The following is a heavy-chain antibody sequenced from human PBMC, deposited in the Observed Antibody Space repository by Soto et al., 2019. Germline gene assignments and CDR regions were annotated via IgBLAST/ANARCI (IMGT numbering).Heavy chain of an antibody. CDR3: ARENEDKAMDLYKWFDP. Sequence: ASVKVSCKASGYTFTGYYMHWVRQAPGQGLEWMGWINPNSGGTNYAQKFQGRVTMTRDTSISTAYMELSRLRSDDTAVYYCARENEDKAMDLYKWFDPWGQGTLVTVSS. CDR2: INPNSGGT. J-gene: IGHJ5*02. CDR1: GYTFTGYY. D-gene: IGHD5-18*01. V-gene: IGHV1-2*02.